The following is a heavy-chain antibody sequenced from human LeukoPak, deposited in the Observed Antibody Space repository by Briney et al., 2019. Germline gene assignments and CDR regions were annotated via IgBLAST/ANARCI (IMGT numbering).Heavy chain of an antibody. V-gene: IGHV4-34*01. CDR2: INHSGST. Sequence: SETLSLTCAVYGGSFSGYYWSWIRQPPGQGLEWIGEINHSGSTNYNPSIKSRVTISVDTSKNQFSLKLSSVTAADTAVYYCAREGTRRAYYYYYMDVWGKGTTVSVCS. CDR1: GGSFSGYY. D-gene: IGHD1-7*01. J-gene: IGHJ6*03. CDR3: AREGTRRAYYYYYMDV.